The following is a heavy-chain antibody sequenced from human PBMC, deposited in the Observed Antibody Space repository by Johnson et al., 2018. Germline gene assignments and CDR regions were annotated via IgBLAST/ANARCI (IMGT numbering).Heavy chain of an antibody. CDR1: GFTVSSNY. V-gene: IGHV3-9*01. Sequence: EVQLVESGGGLVQPGGSLRLSCAASGFTVSSNYMSWVRQAPGKGLEWVSGISWNRGSIGYADSVKGRLTISRDNAKNSLYRKMNSLRAEDAALYYCAKDMASAGAGPDDAFAIRGQGTMVTGSS. CDR2: ISWNRGSI. J-gene: IGHJ3*02. CDR3: AKDMASAGAGPDDAFAI. D-gene: IGHD6-19*01.